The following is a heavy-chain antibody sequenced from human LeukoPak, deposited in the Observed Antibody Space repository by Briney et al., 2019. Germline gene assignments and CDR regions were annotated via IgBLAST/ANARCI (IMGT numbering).Heavy chain of an antibody. CDR3: AHGYSYGYYYFDY. CDR1: GFTFSSYS. D-gene: IGHD5-18*01. CDR2: ISSSSSYI. Sequence: KAGGSLRLSCAASGFTFSSYSMNWVRQAPGKGLEWVSSISSSSSYIYYADSVKGRFTISRDNAKNSLYLQMNSPRAEDTAVYYCAHGYSYGYYYFDYWGQGTLVTVSS. J-gene: IGHJ4*02. V-gene: IGHV3-21*01.